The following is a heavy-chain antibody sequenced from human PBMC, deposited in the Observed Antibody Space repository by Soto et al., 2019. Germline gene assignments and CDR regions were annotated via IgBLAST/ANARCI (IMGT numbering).Heavy chain of an antibody. CDR3: AAHLGVSYYYYGMEV. J-gene: IGHJ6*02. CDR2: IYWDDDR. D-gene: IGHD3-16*01. V-gene: IGHV2-5*02. Sequence: VSGPTLVQPTQTLTLTCTFSGFSLSTSGVGVGWIRQPPGKALEWLALIYWDDDRRYSPSLKSRLTITKDTSYHQVVLTMTNMDPVDTAKYYCAAHLGVSYYYYGMEVWGQGSTVTVS. CDR1: GFSLSTSGVG.